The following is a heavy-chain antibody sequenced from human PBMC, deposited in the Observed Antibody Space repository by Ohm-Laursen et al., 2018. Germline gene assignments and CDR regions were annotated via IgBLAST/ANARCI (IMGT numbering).Heavy chain of an antibody. D-gene: IGHD1-1*01. CDR3: ARGGKSGNYYYYYGMDV. J-gene: IGHJ6*02. Sequence: SETLSLTCAVYGGSFSGYYWSWIRQPPRKGLEWIGEINHSGSTNYNSSLKSRVTISVDTSKNQFSLKLSSVTAADTAVYYCARGGKSGNYYYYYGMDVWGQGTTVTVSS. CDR2: INHSGST. CDR1: GGSFSGYY. V-gene: IGHV4-34*01.